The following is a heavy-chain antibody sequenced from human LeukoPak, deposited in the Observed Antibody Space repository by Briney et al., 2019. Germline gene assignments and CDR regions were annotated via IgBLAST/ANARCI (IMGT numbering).Heavy chain of an antibody. Sequence: GESLKISCKGSGYSFTSYWIGWVRQMPGKGLEWMGIIYPGDSDTRYSPPFQGQVTISADKSISTAYLQWSSLKASDTAMYYCASAVYGSGSYNDYWGQGTLVTVSS. J-gene: IGHJ4*02. CDR1: GYSFTSYW. CDR3: ASAVYGSGSYNDY. V-gene: IGHV5-51*01. CDR2: IYPGDSDT. D-gene: IGHD3-10*01.